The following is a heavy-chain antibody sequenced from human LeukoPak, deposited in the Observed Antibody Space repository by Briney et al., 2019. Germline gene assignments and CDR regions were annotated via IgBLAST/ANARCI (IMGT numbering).Heavy chain of an antibody. CDR2: IYTSGST. CDR3: ARDDYYDSSGYYPFAY. Sequence: SETLSLTCTVSGGSISSYYWSWIRQPAGKGLERIGRIYTSGSTNYNPSLKSRVTMSVDTSKNQFSLKLSSVTAADTAVYYCARDDYYDSSGYYPFAYWGQGTLVTVSS. V-gene: IGHV4-4*07. J-gene: IGHJ4*02. CDR1: GGSISSYY. D-gene: IGHD3-22*01.